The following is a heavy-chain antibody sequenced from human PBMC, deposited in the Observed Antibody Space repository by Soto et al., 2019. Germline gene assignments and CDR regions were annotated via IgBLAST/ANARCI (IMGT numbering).Heavy chain of an antibody. CDR2: IIPIFGTA. V-gene: IGHV1-69*13. CDR3: ARDPPPRGPMIVVADRSDLDYYYGMDV. Sequence: GASVKVSCKASGGTFSSYAISWVRQAPGQGLEWMGGIIPIFGTANYAQKFQGRVTITADESTSTAYMELSSLRSEDTAVYYCARDPPPRGPMIVVADRSDLDYYYGMDVWGQGTTVTVSS. CDR1: GGTFSSYA. J-gene: IGHJ6*02. D-gene: IGHD3-22*01.